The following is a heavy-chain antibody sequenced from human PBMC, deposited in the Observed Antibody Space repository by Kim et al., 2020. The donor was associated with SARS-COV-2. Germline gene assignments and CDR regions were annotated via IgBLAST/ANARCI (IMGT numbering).Heavy chain of an antibody. CDR1: GGSISSGGYY. CDR2: IYYSGST. CDR3: ARVVRVTIFGIGSWFDP. J-gene: IGHJ5*02. D-gene: IGHD3-3*01. Sequence: SETLSLTCTVSGGSISSGGYYWSWIRQHPGKGLEWIGYIYYSGSTYYNPSLKSRVTISVDTSKNQFSLKLSSVTAADTAVYYCARVVRVTIFGIGSWFDPWGQGTLVTVSS. V-gene: IGHV4-31*03.